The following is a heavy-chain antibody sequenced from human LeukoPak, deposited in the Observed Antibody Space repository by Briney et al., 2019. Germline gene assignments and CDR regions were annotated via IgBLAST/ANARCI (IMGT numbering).Heavy chain of an antibody. CDR1: GFTVSSTY. CDR2: IYSGGST. D-gene: IGHD1-26*01. Sequence: PGGSLRLSCAASGFTVSSTYMSSVRQAPGKGLEWVSVIYSGGSTYYADSVKGRFAISRDNSKNTLYLQMNSLRAEDTAVYYCARPPQYSGSYADYYYYGMDVWGQGTTVTVSS. V-gene: IGHV3-66*02. J-gene: IGHJ6*02. CDR3: ARPPQYSGSYADYYYYGMDV.